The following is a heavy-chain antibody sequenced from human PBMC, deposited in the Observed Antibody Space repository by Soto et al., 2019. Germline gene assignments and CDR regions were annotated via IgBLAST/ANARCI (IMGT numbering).Heavy chain of an antibody. CDR1: GDSVSSNSAA. V-gene: IGHV6-1*01. CDR2: TYYRSKWFN. J-gene: IGHJ4*02. Sequence: PSQTLSLTCAISGDSVSSNSAAWNWIRQSPSRGLEWLGRTYYRSKWFNNYALSVKSRITINPDTSKNQFSLKLTSVTAADTAVYYCARDPRSAYYHDHWGQGTLVTVSS. D-gene: IGHD3-3*01. CDR3: ARDPRSAYYHDH.